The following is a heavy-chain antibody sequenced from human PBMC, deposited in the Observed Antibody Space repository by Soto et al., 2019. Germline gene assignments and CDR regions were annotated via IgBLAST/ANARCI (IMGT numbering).Heavy chain of an antibody. V-gene: IGHV4-34*01. CDR2: INHSGST. CDR1: GGSFSGYY. J-gene: IGHJ4*02. CDR3: AGELELLGVH. Sequence: TSETLSLTCAVYGGSFSGYYWSWIRQPPGKGLEWIGEINHSGSTNYNPSLKSRVTISVDTSKNQFSLKLSSVTAADTAVYYCAGELELLGVHWGQGTLVTVSS. D-gene: IGHD1-7*01.